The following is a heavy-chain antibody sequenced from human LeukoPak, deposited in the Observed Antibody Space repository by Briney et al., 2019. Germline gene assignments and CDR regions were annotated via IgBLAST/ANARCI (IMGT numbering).Heavy chain of an antibody. CDR3: ARPLFCAFDNCGYWLDP. Sequence: ASVSVSCKPLGYAFRDHHVHWVRQAPGQGLEWVGTINPNGDATNYAPRLQGRLTLTQDTSTSTVYMELRGLTPDDTAVYYCARPLFCAFDNCGYWLDPWGPGTLVTVSS. CDR1: GYAFRDHH. D-gene: IGHD1-20*01. V-gene: IGHV1-46*01. J-gene: IGHJ5*02. CDR2: INPNGDAT.